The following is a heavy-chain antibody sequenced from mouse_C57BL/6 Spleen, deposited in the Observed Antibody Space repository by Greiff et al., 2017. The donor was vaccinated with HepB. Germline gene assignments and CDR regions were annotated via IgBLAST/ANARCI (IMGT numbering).Heavy chain of an antibody. CDR2: IYPGDGDT. V-gene: IGHV1-82*01. J-gene: IGHJ2*01. CDR1: GYAFSSSW. D-gene: IGHD2-3*01. Sequence: QVQLQQSGPELVKPGASVKISCKASGYAFSSSWMNWVKQRPGKGLEWIGRIYPGDGDTNYNGKFKGKATLTADKSSSTAYMQLSSLTSEDSAVYFYARFYDGYFDYWGQGTTLTVSS. CDR3: ARFYDGYFDY.